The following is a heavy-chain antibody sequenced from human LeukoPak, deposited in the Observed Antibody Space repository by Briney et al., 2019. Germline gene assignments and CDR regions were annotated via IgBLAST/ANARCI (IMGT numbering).Heavy chain of an antibody. Sequence: SVKVSCKASGGTFSSYAISWVRQAPGQGLEWMGGIIPIFGTANYAQKFQGRVTVTTDGSTSTAYMELSSLRSEDTAVYYCAREGLQLAHDYWGQGTLVTVSS. D-gene: IGHD6-13*01. V-gene: IGHV1-69*05. CDR1: GGTFSSYA. J-gene: IGHJ4*02. CDR2: IIPIFGTA. CDR3: AREGLQLAHDY.